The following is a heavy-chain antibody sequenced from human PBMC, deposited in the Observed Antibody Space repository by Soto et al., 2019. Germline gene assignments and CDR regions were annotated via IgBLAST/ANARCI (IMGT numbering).Heavy chain of an antibody. CDR1: GFTVSIYA. CDR3: AKKSSGYYYDY. J-gene: IGHJ4*02. D-gene: IGHD3-22*01. CDR2: ISGSGGST. V-gene: IGHV3-23*01. Sequence: GALILSCAASGFTVSIYAISCVRQAPGKGLEWVSAISGSGGSTYYADSVKGRFTISRDNSKNTLYLQMNSLRAEDTAVYYCAKKSSGYYYDYWGQGTLVTVSS.